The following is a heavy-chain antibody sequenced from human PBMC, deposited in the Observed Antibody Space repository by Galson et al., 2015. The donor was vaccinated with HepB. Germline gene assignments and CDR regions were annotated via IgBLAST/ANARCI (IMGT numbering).Heavy chain of an antibody. CDR2: IKSKTDGGTT. V-gene: IGHV3-15*01. CDR1: GFTFSNAW. D-gene: IGHD1-26*01. Sequence: SLRLSCAASGFTFSNAWMSWVRQAPGKGLEWVGRIKSKTDGGTTDYAAPVKGRFTISRDDSKNTLYLQMNSLKTEDTAVYYCTTNRIRDPWELVDFDYWGQGTLVTVSS. J-gene: IGHJ4*02. CDR3: TTNRIRDPWELVDFDY.